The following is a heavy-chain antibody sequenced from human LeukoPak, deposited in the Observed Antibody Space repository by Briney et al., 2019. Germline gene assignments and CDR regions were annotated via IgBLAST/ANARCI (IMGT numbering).Heavy chain of an antibody. D-gene: IGHD3-10*01. V-gene: IGHV4-34*01. J-gene: IGHJ6*02. Sequence: SETLSLTCAVYGGSFSGYYWSWIRQPPGKGLEWIGEISHSGSTNYNPSLKSRVTISADTSKNQFSLKLSSVTAADTAVYYCARYEAVLLWFESGKGDYYGMDVWGQGTTVTVSS. CDR3: ARYEAVLLWFESGKGDYYGMDV. CDR1: GGSFSGYY. CDR2: ISHSGST.